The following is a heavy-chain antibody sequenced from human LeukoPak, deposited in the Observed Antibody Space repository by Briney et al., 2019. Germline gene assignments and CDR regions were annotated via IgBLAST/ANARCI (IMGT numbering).Heavy chain of an antibody. V-gene: IGHV1-24*01. Sequence: ASVKVSCKVSGYILSALSMHWVRQTPGKGLEWMGGFHPEDGETIYAQKFQGRVTMTEDTSTDTAYMELGSLRSEDSAVYYCARANPPYGMDVWGQGTTVTVSS. CDR1: GYILSALS. CDR2: FHPEDGET. J-gene: IGHJ6*02. CDR3: ARANPPYGMDV.